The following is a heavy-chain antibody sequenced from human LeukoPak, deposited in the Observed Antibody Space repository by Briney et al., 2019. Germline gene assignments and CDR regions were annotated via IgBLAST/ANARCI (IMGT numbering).Heavy chain of an antibody. D-gene: IGHD5-24*01. J-gene: IGHJ4*02. CDR1: GGTFSSYA. CDR2: IIPILGIA. V-gene: IGHV1-69*04. CDR3: ARDQEMATITPSYFDY. Sequence: SVKVSCKASGGTFSSYAISWVRQAPGQGLEWMGRIIPILGIANYAQKFQGRVAITADKSTSTAYMALSSLRSEDTAVYYCARDQEMATITPSYFDYWGQGTLVTVSS.